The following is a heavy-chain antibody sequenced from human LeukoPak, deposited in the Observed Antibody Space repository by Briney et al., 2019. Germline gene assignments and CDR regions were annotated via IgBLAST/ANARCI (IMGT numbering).Heavy chain of an antibody. Sequence: GGSLRLSCAASGFTFSNYAMNWVRQAPGKGLEWVSTISGSGGSTYYADSVKGRFTISRDKSKNTLYLQMNSLRAEDTAVYYCAREDFSNYVPDYWGQGTLVTVSS. CDR3: AREDFSNYVPDY. V-gene: IGHV3-23*01. D-gene: IGHD4-11*01. CDR1: GFTFSNYA. J-gene: IGHJ4*02. CDR2: ISGSGGST.